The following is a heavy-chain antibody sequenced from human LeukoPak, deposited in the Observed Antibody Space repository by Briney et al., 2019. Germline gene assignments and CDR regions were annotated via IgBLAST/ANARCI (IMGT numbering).Heavy chain of an antibody. CDR3: ARHTRWLPFDY. J-gene: IGHJ4*02. V-gene: IGHV4-59*08. CDR2: ISYSGST. CDR1: GGSISSYY. Sequence: PSETLSLTCTVTGGSISSYYWSWIRQPPGKGLEWIGYISYSGSTNYNPSLKSRVTISVDTSKNQFSLKLSSVTAADTAVYYCARHTRWLPFDYWGQGTLVTVSS. D-gene: IGHD5-24*01.